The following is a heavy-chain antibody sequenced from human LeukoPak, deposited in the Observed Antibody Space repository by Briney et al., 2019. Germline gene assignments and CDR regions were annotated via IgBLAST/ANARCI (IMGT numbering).Heavy chain of an antibody. CDR1: GGPISSYY. CDR3: ARDGSYYYDSSGYYYGMDV. Sequence: TSETLSLTCTVSGGPISSYYWSWIRQPPGKGLEWIGSIYYSGSTYYNPSLKSRVTISVDTSKNQFSLKLSSVTAADTAVYYCARDGSYYYDSSGYYYGMDVWGQGTTVTVSS. CDR2: IYYSGST. D-gene: IGHD3-22*01. V-gene: IGHV4-59*12. J-gene: IGHJ6*02.